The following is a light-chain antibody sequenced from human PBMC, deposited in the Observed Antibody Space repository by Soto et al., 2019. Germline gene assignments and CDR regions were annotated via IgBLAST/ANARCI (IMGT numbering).Light chain of an antibody. V-gene: IGKV1-9*01. CDR2: AAS. J-gene: IGKJ1*01. CDR1: QGINSY. Sequence: IQLTQSPSSLSASVGDRVIITCRASQGINSYLAWYQQKPHKAPKLLIYAASTLQSGVPSRFSGSGSATDFALTISSLQPEDFATYYCQQLKTYPPTFGQGTKVYI. CDR3: QQLKTYPPT.